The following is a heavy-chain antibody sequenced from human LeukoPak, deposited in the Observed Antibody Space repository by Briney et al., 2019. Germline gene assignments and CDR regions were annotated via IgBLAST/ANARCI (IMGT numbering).Heavy chain of an antibody. V-gene: IGHV1-2*02. J-gene: IGHJ3*02. Sequence: ASVKVSCKASGYTFTGYYMHWVRQAPGQGLEWMGWINPNSGDTNYSQKFQGRVSMTRDTSINTAYMELSRLTSDDTAVYYCARDLYSSGWTDAFDIWGHGTMVTVSS. CDR1: GYTFTGYY. CDR2: INPNSGDT. D-gene: IGHD6-19*01. CDR3: ARDLYSSGWTDAFDI.